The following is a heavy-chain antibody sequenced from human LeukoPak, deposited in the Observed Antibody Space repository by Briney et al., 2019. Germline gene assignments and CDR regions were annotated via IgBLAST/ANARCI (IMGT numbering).Heavy chain of an antibody. D-gene: IGHD6-6*01. CDR3: ARIGYASSSLDY. CDR1: GFTFSSYW. J-gene: IGHJ4*02. V-gene: IGHV3-7*01. CDR2: INQDGSVK. Sequence: GGSLRLSCAASGFTFSSYWMTWVRQAPGKGPEWVANINQDGSVKYYVYSVKGRFTISRDNAKNSLYLQMNSLRAEDTAVHYCARIGYASSSLDYWGQGTLVTVSS.